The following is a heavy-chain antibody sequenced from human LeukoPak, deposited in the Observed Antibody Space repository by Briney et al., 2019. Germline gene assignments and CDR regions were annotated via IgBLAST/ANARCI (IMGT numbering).Heavy chain of an antibody. J-gene: IGHJ4*02. CDR2: IYYTGGT. Sequence: SETLSLTCIVSGGSISSYYWSWIRQPPGKGLEWIGYIYYTGGTNYNPSLKSRVTISVDTSKNQFSLKLSSVTAADTAVYYCARLLTGGAYYFDYWGQGTLVTVSS. CDR1: GGSISSYY. V-gene: IGHV4-59*08. CDR3: ARLLTGGAYYFDY. D-gene: IGHD7-27*01.